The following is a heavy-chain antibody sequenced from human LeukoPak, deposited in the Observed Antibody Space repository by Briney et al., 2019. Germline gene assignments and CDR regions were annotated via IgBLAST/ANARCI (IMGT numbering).Heavy chain of an antibody. J-gene: IGHJ4*02. D-gene: IGHD1-26*01. CDR3: ASGPSLGATHPYFDY. CDR1: VYTFTAYY. CDR2: INPNNGGT. V-gene: IGHV1-2*02. Sequence: ASVKVPCKASVYTFTAYYMHWLRQAPGQGLGWMGWINPNNGGTNYAQRFQGRVTMTRDTSISTAYMDLSRLRFDDTAVYYCASGPSLGATHPYFDYWGQGTLVTVSS.